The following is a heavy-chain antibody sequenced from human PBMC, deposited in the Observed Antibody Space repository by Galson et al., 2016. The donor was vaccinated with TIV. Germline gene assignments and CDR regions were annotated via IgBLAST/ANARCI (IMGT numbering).Heavy chain of an antibody. V-gene: IGHV3-11*01. CDR2: IGSTGRAI. CDR1: GFTFSDYY. J-gene: IGHJ4*02. D-gene: IGHD2-2*02. Sequence: SLRLSCAASGFTFSDYYMSWVRQAPGKGLEWISYIGSTGRAIYYADSVRGRFTISRDNAKSSLFLQMNSLRVEDTAVYYCARDCSSTNCYTEPIYFDSWGQGALVTVSS. CDR3: ARDCSSTNCYTEPIYFDS.